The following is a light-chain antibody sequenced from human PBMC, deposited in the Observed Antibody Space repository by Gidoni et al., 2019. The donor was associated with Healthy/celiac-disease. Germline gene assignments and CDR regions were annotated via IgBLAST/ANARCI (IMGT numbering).Light chain of an antibody. CDR2: DVS. CDR1: SSDVRGYNY. V-gene: IGLV2-14*03. Sequence: QSALTQPASLSGSPGQSTTISCTGTSSDVRGYNYVSWYQHNPVKAPKLMIYDVSKRPSGVSNRFSGSKSGNSASLTITVRQAEDEADYYCSSYTSSSTYVFGTGTKVTVL. J-gene: IGLJ1*01. CDR3: SSYTSSSTYV.